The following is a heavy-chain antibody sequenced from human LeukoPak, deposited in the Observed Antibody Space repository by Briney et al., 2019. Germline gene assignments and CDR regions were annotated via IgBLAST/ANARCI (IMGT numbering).Heavy chain of an antibody. J-gene: IGHJ4*02. D-gene: IGHD2-15*01. V-gene: IGHV3-53*01. Sequence: GGSLRLSCAASGFTASSNYMSWVRQAPGKGLEWVSVIYSGGSTYYADSVKGRFTISRDNSKNTLYLQMNSLRAEDTAVYYCARDHPHGQGGTPNWGQGTLVTVSS. CDR2: IYSGGST. CDR3: ARDHPHGQGGTPN. CDR1: GFTASSNY.